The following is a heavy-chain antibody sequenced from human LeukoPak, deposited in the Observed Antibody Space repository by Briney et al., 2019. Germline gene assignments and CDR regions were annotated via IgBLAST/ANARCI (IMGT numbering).Heavy chain of an antibody. CDR1: GFTFSSYG. CDR2: IRYDGSNK. Sequence: GGSLRLSCAASGFTFSSYGMHWVRQAPGKGLEWVAFIRYDGSNKYYADSVKGRFTISRDNSKNTLYLQMNSLRAEDTAVYYCAKDPDSSSWYFPGYWGQGTLVTVSS. D-gene: IGHD6-13*01. J-gene: IGHJ4*02. CDR3: AKDPDSSSWYFPGY. V-gene: IGHV3-30*02.